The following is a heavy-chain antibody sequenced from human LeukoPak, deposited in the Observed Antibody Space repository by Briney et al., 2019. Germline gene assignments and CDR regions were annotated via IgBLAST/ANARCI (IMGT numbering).Heavy chain of an antibody. Sequence: PGGSLRLSCAASGFSVTTYWMHWVRQAPGKGLVWVARINVEGNYIDYAESVKGRFTISRDSAKNTLYLQMSSLRAEGTAVYSCARDLTGPYDHWGQGTLVTVSS. CDR1: GFSVTTYW. D-gene: IGHD3-22*01. J-gene: IGHJ4*02. CDR3: ARDLTGPYDH. V-gene: IGHV3-74*01. CDR2: INVEGNYI.